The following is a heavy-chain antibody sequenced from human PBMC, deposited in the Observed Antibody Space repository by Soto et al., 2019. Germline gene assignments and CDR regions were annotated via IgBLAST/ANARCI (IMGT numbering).Heavy chain of an antibody. CDR3: ARGHARDGYNYREATLPEY. D-gene: IGHD5-12*01. Sequence: ASVKVSCKASGYTFTSYYMHWVRQAPGRGLEWMGIINPSGGSTSYAQKFQGRVTTTRDTSTSTVYMELSSLRSEDTAVYYCARGHARDGYNYREATLPEYWGQGTLVTVSS. V-gene: IGHV1-46*01. CDR2: INPSGGST. J-gene: IGHJ4*02. CDR1: GYTFTSYY.